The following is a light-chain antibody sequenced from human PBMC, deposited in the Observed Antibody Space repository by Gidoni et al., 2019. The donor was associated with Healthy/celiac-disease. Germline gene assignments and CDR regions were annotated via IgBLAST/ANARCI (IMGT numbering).Light chain of an antibody. CDR2: DPS. CDR1: TGAVTSGHY. J-gene: IGLJ3*02. CDR3: LLSYRGAWV. V-gene: IGLV7-46*01. Sequence: QAVVTQEPSLTVSPGGTVTLTCGSSTGAVTSGHYPYWFQQKPGQAPRTLIYDPSNKHSWTPARFSGSLLGCKAALTLSGAQPEDEAEYYCLLSYRGAWVFGGGTKLTVL.